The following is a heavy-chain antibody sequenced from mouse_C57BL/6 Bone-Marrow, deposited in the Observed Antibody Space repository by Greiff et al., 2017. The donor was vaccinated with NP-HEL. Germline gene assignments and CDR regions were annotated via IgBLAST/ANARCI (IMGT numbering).Heavy chain of an antibody. D-gene: IGHD4-1*01. V-gene: IGHV1-66*01. J-gene: IGHJ3*01. Sequence: QVQLKESGPELVKPGASVKISCKASGYSFTSYYIHWVKQRPGQGLEWIGWIYPGSGNTKYNEKFKGKATLTADTSSSTAYMQLSSLTSEDSAVYYCARGLGRGAWFAYWGQGTLVTVSA. CDR3: ARGLGRGAWFAY. CDR1: GYSFTSYY. CDR2: IYPGSGNT.